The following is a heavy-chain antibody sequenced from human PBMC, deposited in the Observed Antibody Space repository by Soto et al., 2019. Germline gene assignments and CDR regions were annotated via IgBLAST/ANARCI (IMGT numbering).Heavy chain of an antibody. CDR3: ARDSHEDSSSSSSVFLPYYYGMDV. CDR2: INAGNGNT. J-gene: IGHJ6*02. D-gene: IGHD6-6*01. V-gene: IGHV1-3*01. Sequence: ASVKVSCKASGYTFTSYAMHWVRQAPGQRLEWMGWINAGNGNTKYSQKFQGRVTITRDTSASTAYMELSSLRSEDTAVYYCARDSHEDSSSSSSVFLPYYYGMDVWGQGTTVTVSS. CDR1: GYTFTSYA.